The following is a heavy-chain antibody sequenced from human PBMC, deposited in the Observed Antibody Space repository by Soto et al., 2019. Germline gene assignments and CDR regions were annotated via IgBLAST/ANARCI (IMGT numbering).Heavy chain of an antibody. Sequence: SETLSLTCAVYGGSFSGYYWSWTRQPPGKGLEWIGEINHSGSTNYNPSLKSRVTISVDTSKNQFSLKLSSVTAADTAVYYCARGVSGITIFGVVITPDGMDVWGQGTTVTVSS. CDR3: ARGVSGITIFGVVITPDGMDV. CDR2: INHSGST. D-gene: IGHD3-3*01. J-gene: IGHJ6*02. V-gene: IGHV4-34*01. CDR1: GGSFSGYY.